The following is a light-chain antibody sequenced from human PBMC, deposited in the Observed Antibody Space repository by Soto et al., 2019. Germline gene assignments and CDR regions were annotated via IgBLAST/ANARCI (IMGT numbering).Light chain of an antibody. J-gene: IGLJ2*01. CDR1: SSDVGGYNY. CDR3: CSYAGSYTL. Sequence: QSALTQPRSVSGSPGQSVTISCTGTSSDVGGYNYVSWYQQHPGKAPKLMIYDVNKRPSGVPDRFSGSKSVNTASLTISGLQAEDEADYYCCSYAGSYTLFGGGTKLTVL. V-gene: IGLV2-11*01. CDR2: DVN.